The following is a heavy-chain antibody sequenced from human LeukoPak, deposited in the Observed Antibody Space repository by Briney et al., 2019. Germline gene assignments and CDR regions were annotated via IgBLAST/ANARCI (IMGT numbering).Heavy chain of an antibody. CDR1: VYTFTRYY. V-gene: IGHV1-2*02. CDR2: INPNSGGT. CDR3: ARDTPEYYFDY. Sequence: GASVNVSCKASVYTFTRYYMHWVRQAPGQGLEWMGWINPNSGGTNYAQKFQGRVTMTRDTSMSTAYMELSRLRSDDTAVYYCARDTPEYYFDYWGQGTLVTVSS. J-gene: IGHJ4*02.